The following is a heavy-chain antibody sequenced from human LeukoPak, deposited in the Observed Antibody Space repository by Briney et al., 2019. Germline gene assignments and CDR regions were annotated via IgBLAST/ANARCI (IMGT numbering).Heavy chain of an antibody. CDR1: GGSINSYY. V-gene: IGHV4-59*01. CDR3: ARVQSSSGWYYFDY. D-gene: IGHD6-19*01. Sequence: SETLSLTCTVPGGSINSYYWSWIRQPPGKGLEWIGYIYYSGSTNYNPSLKSRVTISVDTSKNQFSLKLSSVTAADTAVYYCARVQSSSGWYYFDYWGQGTLVTVSS. CDR2: IYYSGST. J-gene: IGHJ4*02.